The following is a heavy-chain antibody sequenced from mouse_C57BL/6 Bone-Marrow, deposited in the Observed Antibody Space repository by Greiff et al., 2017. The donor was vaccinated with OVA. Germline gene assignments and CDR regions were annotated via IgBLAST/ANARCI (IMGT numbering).Heavy chain of an antibody. Sequence: EVKLQESGPVLVKPGASVKMSCKASGYTFTDYYMNWVKQSHGKSLEWIGVINPYNGGTSYNQKFKGKATLTVDKSSSTAYMELNSLTSEDSAVYYCARRGNYYGSSYPFAYWGQGTLVTVSA. J-gene: IGHJ3*01. CDR1: GYTFTDYY. CDR2: INPYNGGT. D-gene: IGHD1-1*01. V-gene: IGHV1-19*01. CDR3: ARRGNYYGSSYPFAY.